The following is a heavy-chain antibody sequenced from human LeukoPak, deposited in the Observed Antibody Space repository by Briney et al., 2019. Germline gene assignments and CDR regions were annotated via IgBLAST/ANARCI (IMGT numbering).Heavy chain of an antibody. J-gene: IGHJ4*02. Sequence: PLETLSLTRTVSGGSLSSSSYYWGWARPPPGRGLEWIGEINHSGSTNYNPSLKSRVTISVDTSKNQFSLKLSSVTAADTAVYYCARGATSPRNFDYWGQGTLVTVSS. CDR3: ARGATSPRNFDY. CDR1: GGSLSSSSYY. V-gene: IGHV4-39*07. CDR2: INHSGST.